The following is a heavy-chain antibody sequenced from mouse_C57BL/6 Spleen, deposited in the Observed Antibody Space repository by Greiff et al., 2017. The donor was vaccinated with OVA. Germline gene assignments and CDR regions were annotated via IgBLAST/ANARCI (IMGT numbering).Heavy chain of an antibody. CDR1: GYTFTDYE. V-gene: IGHV1-15*01. CDR3: TRSTTVVATRDY. CDR2: IDPETGGT. D-gene: IGHD1-1*01. J-gene: IGHJ2*01. Sequence: QVQLQQSGAELVRPGASVTLSCKASGYTFTDYEMHWVKQTPVHGLEWIGAIDPETGGTAYNQKFKGKAILTADKSSSTAYLELRSLTSEDSAVDYCTRSTTVVATRDYWGQGTTLTVSS.